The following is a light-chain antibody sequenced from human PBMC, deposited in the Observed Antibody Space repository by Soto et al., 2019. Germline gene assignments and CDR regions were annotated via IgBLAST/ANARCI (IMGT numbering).Light chain of an antibody. V-gene: IGKV3-15*01. CDR3: QQNNKWPWT. Sequence: DIVMTQSPATLSVSPGERATLSCRASQTVSSNLAWYQQKPGQAPRLLIYGASTRATGIPARFSGSGSGTEFTLTISSLQSEDFAVYFCQQNNKWPWTFGQGTEVEIK. CDR1: QTVSSN. CDR2: GAS. J-gene: IGKJ1*01.